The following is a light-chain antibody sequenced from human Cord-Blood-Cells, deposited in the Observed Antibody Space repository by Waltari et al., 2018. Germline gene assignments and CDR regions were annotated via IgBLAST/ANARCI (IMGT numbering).Light chain of an antibody. J-gene: IGLJ2*01. CDR3: CSYAGSSTFVV. CDR1: RSDVGSSNL. CDR2: EGS. Sequence: QSALTQPASVAGSPGQSITISCTGPRSDVGSSNLVSWYQQHPGKAPKLMIYEGSKRPSGVSNRFSGSKSGNTASLTISGLQAEDEADYYCCSYAGSSTFVVFGGGTKLTVL. V-gene: IGLV2-23*03.